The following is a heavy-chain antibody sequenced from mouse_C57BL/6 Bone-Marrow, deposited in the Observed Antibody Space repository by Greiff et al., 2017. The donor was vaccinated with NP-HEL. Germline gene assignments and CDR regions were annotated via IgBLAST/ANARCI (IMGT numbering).Heavy chain of an antibody. J-gene: IGHJ3*01. V-gene: IGHV5-6*02. Sequence: EVKLEESGGDLVKPGGSLKLSCAASGFTFSSYGMSWVRQTPDKRLEWVATISSGGSYTYYPDSVKGRFTISRDNAKNTLYLQMSSLKSEDTAMYYCARHGYYGRGWFAYWGQGTLVTVSA. CDR3: ARHGYYGRGWFAY. CDR1: GFTFSSYG. D-gene: IGHD1-1*01. CDR2: ISSGGSYT.